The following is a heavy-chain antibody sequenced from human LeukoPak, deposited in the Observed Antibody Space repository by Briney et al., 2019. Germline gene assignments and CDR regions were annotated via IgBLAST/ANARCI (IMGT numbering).Heavy chain of an antibody. CDR3: ARGTPSSSGWLYYGMDV. CDR2: INYSGSI. D-gene: IGHD6-19*01. Sequence: SETLSLTCTVSGASISYSSYSWGWIRQPPGKGLEWIGTINYSGSIYYNPSLKSRVTISLDTSKNQFSLKLSSVTAADTAVYYCARGTPSSSGWLYYGMDVWGQGTTVTVSS. V-gene: IGHV4-39*07. J-gene: IGHJ6*02. CDR1: GASISYSSYS.